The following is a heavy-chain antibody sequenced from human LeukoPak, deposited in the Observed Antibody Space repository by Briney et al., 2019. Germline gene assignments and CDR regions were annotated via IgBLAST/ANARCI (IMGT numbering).Heavy chain of an antibody. Sequence: SVKVSCKASGGTFSSYAISWVRQAPGQGLEWMGRIIPILGIANYAQKFQGRVTITADKSTSTAYMELSSLRSEDAAVYYCASAPLAIRARLDYWGQGTLVTVSS. V-gene: IGHV1-69*04. J-gene: IGHJ4*02. CDR1: GGTFSSYA. CDR2: IIPILGIA. CDR3: ASAPLAIRARLDY.